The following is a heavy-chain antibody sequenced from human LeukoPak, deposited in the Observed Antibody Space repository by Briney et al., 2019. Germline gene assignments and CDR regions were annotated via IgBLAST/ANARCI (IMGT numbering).Heavy chain of an antibody. V-gene: IGHV3-20*04. CDR2: INWNGGST. CDR3: AKEGRSLQTY. Sequence: GGSLRLSCAASGFTFDDYGMSWVRQAPGKGLEWVSGINWNGGSTGYADSVKGRFTISRDNAKNSLYLQMNSLRVEDTAVYYCAKEGRSLQTYWGQGTLVTVSS. CDR1: GFTFDDYG. D-gene: IGHD5-24*01. J-gene: IGHJ4*02.